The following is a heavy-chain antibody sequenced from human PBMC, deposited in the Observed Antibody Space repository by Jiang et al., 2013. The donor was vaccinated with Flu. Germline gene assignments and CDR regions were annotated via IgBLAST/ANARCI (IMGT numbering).Heavy chain of an antibody. J-gene: IGHJ5*02. Sequence: LLKPSETLSLTCAVYGGSFSGYYWSWIRQPPGKGLEWIGEINHSGSTNYNPSLKSRVTISVDTSKNQFSLKLSSVTAADTAVYYCARGQRGYYYDSSGYNGRRSPFDP. D-gene: IGHD3-22*01. CDR1: GGSFSGYY. CDR3: ARGQRGYYYDSSGYNGRRSPFDP. V-gene: IGHV4-34*01. CDR2: INHSGST.